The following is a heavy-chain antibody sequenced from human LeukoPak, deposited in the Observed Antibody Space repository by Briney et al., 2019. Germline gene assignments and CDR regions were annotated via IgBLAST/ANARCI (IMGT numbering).Heavy chain of an antibody. CDR3: ASTNGGPSDY. CDR2: ISYDGSNK. CDR1: GFTFSSYA. J-gene: IGHJ4*02. V-gene: IGHV3-30-3*01. D-gene: IGHD2-8*01. Sequence: GGSLRLSCAASGFTFSSYAMHRVRQAPGKGLEWVAVISYDGSNKYYADSVKGRFTISRDNSKNTLYLQMNSLRAEDTAVYYCASTNGGPSDYWGQGTLVTVSS.